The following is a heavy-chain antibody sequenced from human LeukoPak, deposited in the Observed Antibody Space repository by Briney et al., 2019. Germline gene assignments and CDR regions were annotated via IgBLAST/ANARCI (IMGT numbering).Heavy chain of an antibody. CDR1: GFTFNFE. CDR2: IIPSGHTT. Sequence: GGSLRLSCAASGFTFNFEMNWVRQAPGKGLEWVSGIIPSGHTTYYADSVRGRFTISRDNSRNTVYLQMNSLRAEDTAVYYCAKDDRWLQFCCWGQGTLVTVSS. CDR3: AKDDRWLQFCC. D-gene: IGHD5-24*01. V-gene: IGHV3-23*01. J-gene: IGHJ4*02.